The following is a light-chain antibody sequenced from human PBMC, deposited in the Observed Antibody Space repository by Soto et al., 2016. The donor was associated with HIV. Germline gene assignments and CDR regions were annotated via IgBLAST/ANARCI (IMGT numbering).Light chain of an antibody. Sequence: DIQLTQSPSSLSASVGDRVTITCRSSQSISKYLNWYQQKPGKAPKLLIYAASTLQSGVPSRFGGSGSGTDFTLTISSLQPEDFATYYCQQSYSDPTWTFGQGTKVEIK. CDR3: QQSYSDPTWT. CDR1: QSISKY. CDR2: AAS. J-gene: IGKJ1*01. V-gene: IGKV1-39*01.